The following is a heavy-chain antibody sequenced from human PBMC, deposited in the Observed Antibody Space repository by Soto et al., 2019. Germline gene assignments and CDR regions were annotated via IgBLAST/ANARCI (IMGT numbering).Heavy chain of an antibody. V-gene: IGHV1-3*01. Sequence: GASVKVSCKASGYTFTSYAMHWVRQAPGQRLEWMGWINAGNGNTKYSQKFQGRVTITRDTPASTAYMELSSLRSEDTAVYYCARDKQIDCTNGVCYTPFDYWGQGTLVTVSS. D-gene: IGHD2-8*01. CDR2: INAGNGNT. J-gene: IGHJ4*02. CDR1: GYTFTSYA. CDR3: ARDKQIDCTNGVCYTPFDY.